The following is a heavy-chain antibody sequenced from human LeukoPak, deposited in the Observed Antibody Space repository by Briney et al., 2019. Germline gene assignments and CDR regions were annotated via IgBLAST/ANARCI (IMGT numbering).Heavy chain of an antibody. CDR2: TYYRSQQWHS. V-gene: IGHV6-1*01. CDR1: GDSVSSNGAS. J-gene: IGHJ4*02. D-gene: IGHD3-3*01. Sequence: SQTLSLTCAISGDSVSSNGASWNWVRQSPSRGLEWLGRTYYRSQQWHSDYAPSMKGRITLDPDTSKNQFSLQLNSMTLEDTAVYYCGRETDFGVVTNWGQGTLVTVSS. CDR3: GRETDFGVVTN.